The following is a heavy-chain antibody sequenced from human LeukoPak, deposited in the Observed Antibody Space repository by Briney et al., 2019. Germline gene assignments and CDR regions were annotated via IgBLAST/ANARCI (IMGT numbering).Heavy chain of an antibody. CDR1: GYTFTNYD. V-gene: IGHV1-8*01. Sequence: ASVKVSCKTSGYTFTNYDINWVRQAPGQGLDWIAWIKPNTGDTGYAQKFQGRVTVTRNTSISTAYLELSSLRSEDTAVYYCVRVPDSTAYYKYWGQGPVVTVSS. J-gene: IGHJ4*02. CDR3: VRVPDSTAYYKY. D-gene: IGHD6-25*01. CDR2: IKPNTGDT.